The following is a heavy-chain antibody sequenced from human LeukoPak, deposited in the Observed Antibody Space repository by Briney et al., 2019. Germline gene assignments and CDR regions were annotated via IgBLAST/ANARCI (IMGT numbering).Heavy chain of an antibody. CDR2: IGTAGNT. CDR1: GFTFSSSD. D-gene: IGHD5-12*01. CDR3: TRGYVGIDY. Sequence: GGSLRFSCAASGFTFSSSDFHWVRQTTGKGLEWVSAIGTAGNTYYPGSVKGRFTISREDAKNSLYLQMNSLRAGDTAVYYCTRGYVGIDYWGQGTLVTVSS. J-gene: IGHJ4*02. V-gene: IGHV3-13*01.